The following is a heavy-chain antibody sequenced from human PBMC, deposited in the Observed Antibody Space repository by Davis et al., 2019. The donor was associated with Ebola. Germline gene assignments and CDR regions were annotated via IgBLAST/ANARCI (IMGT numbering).Heavy chain of an antibody. V-gene: IGHV4-59*01. CDR1: GGSISSYY. J-gene: IGHJ6*03. D-gene: IGHD2-2*01. CDR3: ARGRSSPGYYYYYMDV. CDR2: IYYSGST. Sequence: MPGGSLRLSCTVPGGSISSYYWSWIRKPPGKRPEWIGYIYYSGSTNYNPSLKSRVTISVDTSKNQFSLKLSSVTAADTAVYYCARGRSSPGYYYYYMDVWGKGTTVTVSS.